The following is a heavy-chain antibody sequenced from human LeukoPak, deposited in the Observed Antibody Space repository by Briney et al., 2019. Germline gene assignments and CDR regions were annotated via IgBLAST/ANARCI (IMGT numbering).Heavy chain of an antibody. J-gene: IGHJ4*02. Sequence: SETLSLTCTVSGGSITSSGYYWGWIRQPPGKGLEWIASIHYSGITYYNPSLKSRVTISVDTSKNQFSLKLSSVTAADTAVYYSARLASGSYGPLTPFDYWGQGTLVTVSS. CDR1: GGSITSSGYY. CDR3: ARLASGSYGPLTPFDY. V-gene: IGHV4-39*01. CDR2: IHYSGIT. D-gene: IGHD1-26*01.